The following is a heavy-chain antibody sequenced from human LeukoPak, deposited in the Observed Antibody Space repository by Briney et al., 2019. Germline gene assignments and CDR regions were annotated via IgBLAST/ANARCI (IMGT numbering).Heavy chain of an antibody. J-gene: IGHJ4*02. D-gene: IGHD6-19*01. CDR2: ISGGTT. Sequence: GGSLRLSCTASGFTFGDYLMSWFRQAPGKGLEWIGFISGGTTEYAASVSGRFTISRDDSTSIAYLQMNSLTTEDTAVYYCSRGSGWLSVYWGQGTLVTVSS. CDR1: GFTFGDYL. V-gene: IGHV3-49*03. CDR3: SRGSGWLSVY.